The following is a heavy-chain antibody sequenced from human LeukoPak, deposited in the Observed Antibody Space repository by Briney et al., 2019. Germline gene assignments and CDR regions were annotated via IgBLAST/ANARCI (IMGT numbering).Heavy chain of an antibody. D-gene: IGHD3-10*01. CDR3: ANLPEGIPAAMTLLWFGNLWY. CDR1: GFTFSSYA. CDR2: ISGSGGST. Sequence: GGSLRLSCAASGFTFSSYAMSWVRQAPGKGLEWVSAISGSGGSTYYADSVKGRFTISRDNSKNTLYLQMNSLRAEDTAVYYCANLPEGIPAAMTLLWFGNLWYWGQGTLVTVSS. J-gene: IGHJ4*02. V-gene: IGHV3-23*01.